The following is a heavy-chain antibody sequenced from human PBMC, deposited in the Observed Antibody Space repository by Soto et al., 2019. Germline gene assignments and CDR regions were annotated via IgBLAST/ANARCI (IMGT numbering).Heavy chain of an antibody. J-gene: IGHJ4*02. CDR3: ARAGSEMATSTSYFDY. CDR1: GGSISSSNW. CDR2: IYHSGST. Sequence: QVQLQESGPGLVKPSGTLSLTCAVSGGSISSSNWWSWVRQPPGKGLEWIGEIYHSGSTNYNPSLRCRVTISVDKAKNQFSLKLSSVTAADTAVYYCARAGSEMATSTSYFDYWGQGTLVTVSS. D-gene: IGHD2-2*01. V-gene: IGHV4-4*02.